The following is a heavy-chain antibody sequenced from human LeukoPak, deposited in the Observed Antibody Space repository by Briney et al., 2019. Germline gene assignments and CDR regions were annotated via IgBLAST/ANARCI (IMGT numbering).Heavy chain of an antibody. D-gene: IGHD3-22*01. CDR2: INPSSGGT. CDR3: ARIRDHYDNSGYPFEY. V-gene: IGHV1-2*02. J-gene: IGHJ4*02. CDR1: GYTFTGYY. Sequence: ASVKVSCKASGYTFTGYYMHWVRHAPGQGLEWMGWINPSSGGTNYAQKFQGRVTMTRDTSISTAYMEVGRLRSDDTAVYYCARIRDHYDNSGYPFEYWGQGTLVTVSS.